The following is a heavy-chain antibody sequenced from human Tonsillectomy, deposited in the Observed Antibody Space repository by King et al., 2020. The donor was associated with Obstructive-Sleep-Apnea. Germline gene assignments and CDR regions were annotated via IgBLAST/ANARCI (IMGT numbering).Heavy chain of an antibody. CDR2: ISSSSSYI. CDR1: GFTFSYYG. CDR3: AREVWVFCGGDCYSQGWYYYGMDV. V-gene: IGHV3-21*04. J-gene: IGHJ6*02. D-gene: IGHD2-21*02. Sequence: EVQLVESGGGLVKPGGSLRLSCAASGFTFSYYGMNWVRQAPGKGLEWVSSISSSSSYIYYADSVKGRFTIARDNAKKSLYLKMNSLRAGDTAVYYCAREVWVFCGGDCYSQGWYYYGMDVWGQGTTVTVSS.